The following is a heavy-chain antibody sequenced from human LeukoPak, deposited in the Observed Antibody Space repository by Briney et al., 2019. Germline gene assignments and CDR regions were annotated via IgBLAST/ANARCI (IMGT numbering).Heavy chain of an antibody. J-gene: IGHJ4*02. CDR2: IKQDGSEK. D-gene: IGHD5-18*01. Sequence: GGSLRLSCAASGFTFSTYEMSWVRQAPGKGLEWVAYIKQDGSEKNYVDSVKGRFTISRDNAKNSLYLQMNSLRAEDTAVYYCARDAAYGYDRFDYWGQGTQVTVSS. V-gene: IGHV3-7*01. CDR1: GFTFSTYE. CDR3: ARDAAYGYDRFDY.